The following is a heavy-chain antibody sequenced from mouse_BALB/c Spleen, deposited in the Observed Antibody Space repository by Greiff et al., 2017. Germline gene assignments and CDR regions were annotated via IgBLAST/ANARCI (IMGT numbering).Heavy chain of an antibody. Sequence: EVQLVESGPGLVKPSQSLSLTCTVTGYSITSDYAWNWIRQFPGNNLEWMGYISYSGSTSYNPSLKSRVSFTRDTSKNQFFLQLNSVTTEDTATYYSARDYGNCERCYYFDCWGQGTTLTVSS. J-gene: IGHJ2*01. V-gene: IGHV3-2*02. CDR2: ISYSGST. CDR3: ARDYGNCERCYYFDC. D-gene: IGHD2-1*01. CDR1: GYSITSDYA.